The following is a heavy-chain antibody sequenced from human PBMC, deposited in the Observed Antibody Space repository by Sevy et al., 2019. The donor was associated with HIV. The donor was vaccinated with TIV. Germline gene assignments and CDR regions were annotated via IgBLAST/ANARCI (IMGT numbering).Heavy chain of an antibody. CDR3: AKGLGMVQGALLSDDV. Sequence: GGSLRLSCAASGFIFSKFGMHWVRQAPGKGLEWVTFIRYDGSTKYYVESVMGRFTISRDNSKNTLYLQMNSLRPEDTAVYYCAKGLGMVQGALLSDDVWGQGTMVTVSS. D-gene: IGHD3-10*01. CDR2: IRYDGSTK. CDR1: GFIFSKFG. V-gene: IGHV3-30*02. J-gene: IGHJ3*01.